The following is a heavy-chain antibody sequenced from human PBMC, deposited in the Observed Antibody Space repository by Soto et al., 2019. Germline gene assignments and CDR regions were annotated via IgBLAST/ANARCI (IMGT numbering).Heavy chain of an antibody. CDR3: ARSPDFDFWSGYYTGQDYYYGMDV. CDR2: ISSSSSYI. J-gene: IGHJ6*02. V-gene: IGHV3-21*01. CDR1: GFTFSSYS. D-gene: IGHD3-3*01. Sequence: PGGSLRLSCAASGFTFSSYSMNWVRQAPGKGLEWVSSISSSSSYIYYADSVKGRFTISRDNAKNSLYLQMNSLRAEDTAVYYCARSPDFDFWSGYYTGQDYYYGMDVWGQGTTVTVSS.